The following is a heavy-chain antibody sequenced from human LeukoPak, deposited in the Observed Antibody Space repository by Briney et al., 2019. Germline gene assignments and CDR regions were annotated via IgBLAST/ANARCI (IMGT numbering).Heavy chain of an antibody. Sequence: GASVKVSCKASGYTFTSYGISWVRQAPGQGLEWMGRIIPIFATTNYAQKFQGRVSITTDESTSTTYMELSSLRSEDTAVYYCARGKYVDTGMAPSVYYYYYYMDVWGIGTTVTVSS. V-gene: IGHV1-69*05. CDR2: IIPIFATT. J-gene: IGHJ6*03. D-gene: IGHD5-18*01. CDR3: ARGKYVDTGMAPSVYYYYYYMDV. CDR1: GYTFTSYG.